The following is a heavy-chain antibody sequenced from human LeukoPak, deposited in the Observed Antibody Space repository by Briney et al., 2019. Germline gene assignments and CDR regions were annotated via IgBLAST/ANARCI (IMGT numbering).Heavy chain of an antibody. Sequence: GGSLRLSCAVSGFTFSSYWIHWVRQDPRKGLVWVSRINGDGRNINYADSVRGRFTISRDNAKNTLYLQMNTLRVEDTAVYYCTRDLMDYDVSTGLHHYYMDVWGQGTTVTVSS. CDR2: INGDGRNI. J-gene: IGHJ6*02. CDR1: GFTFSSYW. D-gene: IGHD3-9*01. V-gene: IGHV3-74*01. CDR3: TRDLMDYDVSTGLHHYYMDV.